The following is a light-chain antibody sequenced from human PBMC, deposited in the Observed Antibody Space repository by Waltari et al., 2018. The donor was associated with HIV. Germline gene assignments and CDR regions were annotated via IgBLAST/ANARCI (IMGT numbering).Light chain of an antibody. CDR2: RAS. V-gene: IGKV1-5*03. Sequence: DIQMTQPPSTLSASVGDRVTITCRPSQSTSGWMAWYQQKPGKAPKLRVYRASSLESGVPSRFSGSGSGSEFTLTISSLQPDDFATYYCQQYNTNSPRTFGQGTKVEIK. J-gene: IGKJ1*01. CDR1: QSTSGW. CDR3: QQYNTNSPRT.